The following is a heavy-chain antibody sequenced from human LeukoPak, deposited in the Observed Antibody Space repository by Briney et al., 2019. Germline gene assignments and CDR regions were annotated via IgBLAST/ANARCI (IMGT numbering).Heavy chain of an antibody. CDR3: AKRSIAFDY. CDR1: GFTFSTYA. Sequence: GGSLRLSCAASGFTFSTYAMSWVRQAPRKGLEWVSAISADGNIYYADSVKGRFTISRDNSENTLHLQMNSLRAEDTAVYYCAKRSIAFDYWGQGTLVTVSS. J-gene: IGHJ4*02. CDR2: ISADGNI. D-gene: IGHD2-21*01. V-gene: IGHV3-23*01.